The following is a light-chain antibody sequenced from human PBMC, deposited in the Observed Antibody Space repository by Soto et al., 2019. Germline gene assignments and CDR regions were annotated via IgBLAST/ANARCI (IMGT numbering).Light chain of an antibody. CDR2: KVS. CDR1: QSLAHSDGNTY. Sequence: DVVMTQSPLSLPVTLGQPASISCRSSQSLAHSDGNTYLNWFHQRPGQSPRRLIYKVSNRDSGVPDRFSGRGSGTDFTLKISSGEAEDFGVYYWKQGTHWAPYTFGQGTKLEIK. CDR3: KQGTHWAPYT. J-gene: IGKJ2*01. V-gene: IGKV2-30*02.